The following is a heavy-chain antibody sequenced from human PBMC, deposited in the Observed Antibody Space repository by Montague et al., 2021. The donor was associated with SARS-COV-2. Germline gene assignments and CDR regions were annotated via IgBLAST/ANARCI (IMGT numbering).Heavy chain of an antibody. CDR2: VYASGLT. V-gene: IGHV4-61*02. D-gene: IGHD1-14*01. CDR1: GGLISSGSDY. J-gene: IGHJ5*01. CDR3: IRDHAGVDS. Sequence: TLSLTCTLSGGLISSGSDYWSWIRQPAGKGLEWSGRVYASGLTNYKPSLKSRVTISLDTSKNQFSMRLSSATAADTVLNYCIRDHAGVDSWGQGTLVTVSS.